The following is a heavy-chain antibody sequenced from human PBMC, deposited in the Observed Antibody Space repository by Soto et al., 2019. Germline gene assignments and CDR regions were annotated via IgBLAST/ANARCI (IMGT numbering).Heavy chain of an antibody. J-gene: IGHJ4*02. Sequence: SETLSLTCSVSGVSIISNSYYWGWIRQPPGKGLEWIGTIYYSGTTNYNPSLKSRLTISVDTSKKQFSLKLSSVTAADTAVYYCAGGGSFSYGKFDYWGQGTLVT. CDR1: GVSIISNSYY. CDR2: IYYSGTT. D-gene: IGHD3-16*01. CDR3: AGGGSFSYGKFDY. V-gene: IGHV4-39*01.